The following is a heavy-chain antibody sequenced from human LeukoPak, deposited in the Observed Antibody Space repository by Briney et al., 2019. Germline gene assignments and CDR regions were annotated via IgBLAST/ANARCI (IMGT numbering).Heavy chain of an antibody. J-gene: IGHJ4*02. CDR3: TTEGYY. Sequence: GGSLRLSCAASGFTFSDAWMSWVRQAPGKGLEWVGRIKSKPDGGTTDYAAPVKGRFTFSRDDSKNTLYLQMNSLKTEDTAVYYCTTEGYYRGQGTLVTVSS. CDR2: IKSKPDGGTT. D-gene: IGHD2-15*01. V-gene: IGHV3-15*01. CDR1: GFTFSDAW.